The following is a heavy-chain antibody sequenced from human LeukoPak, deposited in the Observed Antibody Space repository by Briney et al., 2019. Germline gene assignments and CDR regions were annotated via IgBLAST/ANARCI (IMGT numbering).Heavy chain of an antibody. Sequence: GGSLRLSCAASGFTFSSYAMHWVRQAPGKGLEWVAVISYDGSNKYYADSVKGRFTISRDNSKNTLYLQMNSLRAEDTAVYYCARARPMGSSWPYYYGMDVWGQGTTVTVSS. J-gene: IGHJ6*02. D-gene: IGHD6-13*01. V-gene: IGHV3-30-3*01. CDR2: ISYDGSNK. CDR3: ARARPMGSSWPYYYGMDV. CDR1: GFTFSSYA.